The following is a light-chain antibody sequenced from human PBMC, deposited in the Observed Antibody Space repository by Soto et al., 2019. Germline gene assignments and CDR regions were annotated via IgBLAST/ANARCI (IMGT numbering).Light chain of an antibody. CDR3: QQRSNWLSIT. Sequence: EIVMTQSPATLSVSPGERATLSCRASQSVSSNLAWYQQTPGQAPRLLIYGASTRATGIPARFSGSGSGTEFTLTISSLQSEDFAVYYCQQRSNWLSITFGQGTLLEIK. V-gene: IGKV3-15*01. J-gene: IGKJ5*01. CDR2: GAS. CDR1: QSVSSN.